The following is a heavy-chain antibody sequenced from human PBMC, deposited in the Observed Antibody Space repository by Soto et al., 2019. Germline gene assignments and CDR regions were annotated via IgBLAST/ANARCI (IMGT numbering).Heavy chain of an antibody. J-gene: IGHJ6*02. V-gene: IGHV3-33*01. CDR1: GFTFSSYG. Sequence: PGGSLRLSCAASGFTFSSYGMHWVRQAPGKGLEWVAVIWYDGSNKYYADSVKGRFTISRDNSKNTLYLQMNSLRAEDTAVYYCARDLGVNSGMDVWGQGTTVTVSS. CDR2: IWYDGSNK. D-gene: IGHD3-16*01. CDR3: ARDLGVNSGMDV.